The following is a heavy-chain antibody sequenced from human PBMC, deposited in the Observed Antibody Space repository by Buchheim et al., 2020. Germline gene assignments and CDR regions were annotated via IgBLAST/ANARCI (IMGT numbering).Heavy chain of an antibody. J-gene: IGHJ4*02. CDR3: ARGSRQGWFGELFDY. CDR1: GGSISSYY. CDR2: IYYSGST. Sequence: QVQLQESGPGLVKPSETLSLTCTVSGGSISSYYWSWIRQPPGKGLEWIGYIYYSGSTNYNPSLKSRVTISVDTSKNQFSLKLSSVTAADTAVYYCARGSRQGWFGELFDYWGQGTL. V-gene: IGHV4-59*01. D-gene: IGHD3-10*01.